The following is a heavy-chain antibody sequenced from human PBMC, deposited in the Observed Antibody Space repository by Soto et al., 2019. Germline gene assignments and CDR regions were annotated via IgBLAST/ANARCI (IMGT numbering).Heavy chain of an antibody. CDR3: ARAPIFGVVIYYYYGMDV. CDR1: GGSFSGYY. V-gene: IGHV4-34*01. D-gene: IGHD3-3*01. CDR2: INHSGST. Sequence: QVQLQQWGAGLLKPSETLSLTCAVYGGSFSGYYWSWIRQPPGKGREWIGEINHSGSTNYNPSLKSRVTISVDTSKNQFSLKLSSVTAADTAVYYCARAPIFGVVIYYYYGMDVWGQGTTVTVSS. J-gene: IGHJ6*02.